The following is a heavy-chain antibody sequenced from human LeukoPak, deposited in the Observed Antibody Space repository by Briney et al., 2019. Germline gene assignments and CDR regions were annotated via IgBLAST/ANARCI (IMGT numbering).Heavy chain of an antibody. CDR2: IYHSGTT. V-gene: IGHV4-4*02. Sequence: SGTLSLTRAVSGGSISNTNWWSWVRQPPGKGLEWIGEIYHSGTTNYNPSFKSRVTMSVDKSKNQFSLKLTSVTAADTAVYYCASGYSYPSPFDYWGQGALVSVSS. J-gene: IGHJ4*02. CDR3: ASGYSYPSPFDY. CDR1: GGSISNTNW. D-gene: IGHD5-18*01.